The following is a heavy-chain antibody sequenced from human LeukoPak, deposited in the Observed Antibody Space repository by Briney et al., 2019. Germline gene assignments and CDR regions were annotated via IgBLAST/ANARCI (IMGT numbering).Heavy chain of an antibody. Sequence: SGRSLSLSCAVSGFTVSSIYMSGVRQAPGKGLEWGSVIYSGGSTYYADSVKGRFTTSTDNSKNTRYLQMISLRAEDTAMYYCARNLYSRSSVYWGQGPLVTVSS. V-gene: IGHV3-66*01. D-gene: IGHD6-6*01. J-gene: IGHJ4*02. CDR2: IYSGGST. CDR1: GFTVSSIY. CDR3: ARNLYSRSSVY.